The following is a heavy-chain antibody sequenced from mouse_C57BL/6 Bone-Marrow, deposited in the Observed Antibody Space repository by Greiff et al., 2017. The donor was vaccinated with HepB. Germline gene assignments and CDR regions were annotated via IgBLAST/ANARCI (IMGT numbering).Heavy chain of an antibody. CDR2: ISNGGGST. CDR3: ARRGNDNLSD. CDR1: GFTFSDYY. Sequence: EVMLVESGGGLVQPGGSLKLSCAASGFTFSDYYMYWVRQTPEKRLEWVAYISNGGGSTYYPDTVKGRFTISRDNAKNTLYLQMSRLKSEDTAMYYCARRGNDNLSDWGQGTLVTVSA. J-gene: IGHJ3*01. V-gene: IGHV5-12*01. D-gene: IGHD1-3*01.